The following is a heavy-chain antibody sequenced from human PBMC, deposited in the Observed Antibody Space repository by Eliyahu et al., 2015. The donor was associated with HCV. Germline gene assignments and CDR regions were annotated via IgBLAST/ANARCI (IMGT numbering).Heavy chain of an antibody. J-gene: IGHJ6*02. CDR1: GGSISSYY. D-gene: IGHD6-13*01. CDR3: ARGLGAAAKKGGDYYYGMDV. CDR2: IYYSGSP. Sequence: QVQLQESGPGLVKPSETLSLTCTVSGGSISSYYWSWIRQPPGKGLEWIGYIYYSGSPKYNPSLKSRVTISVDTSKNQFSLKLSSVTAADTAVYYCARGLGAAAKKGGDYYYGMDVWGQGTTVTVSS. V-gene: IGHV4-59*01.